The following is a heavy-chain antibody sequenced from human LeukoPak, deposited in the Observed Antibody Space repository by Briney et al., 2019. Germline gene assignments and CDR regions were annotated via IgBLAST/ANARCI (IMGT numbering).Heavy chain of an antibody. Sequence: GGSLRLSCAASGFTFSSYEMNWLREAPGKGLEGVSYISSSGSTIYYADSGKGRFTISRDNAKNSLYLQMNSLRTEDTAVYYSAELGITMIGGVWGKGTTVTISS. CDR3: AELGITMIGGV. CDR1: GFTFSSYE. D-gene: IGHD3-10*02. J-gene: IGHJ6*04. V-gene: IGHV3-48*03. CDR2: ISSSGSTI.